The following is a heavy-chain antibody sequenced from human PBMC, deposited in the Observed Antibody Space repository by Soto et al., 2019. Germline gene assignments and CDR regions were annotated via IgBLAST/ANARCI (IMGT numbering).Heavy chain of an antibody. Sequence: SGPTLVNPTQTLTLTCTFSGFSLSTSGMCVSWIRQPPGKALEWLALIDWDDDKYYSTSLKTKLTISKDTSKNQVVLTMTNMDPVDTATYYCARIGPTEYYDILTGYYPPAFDYWGQGTLVTVSS. CDR1: GFSLSTSGMC. CDR2: IDWDDDK. D-gene: IGHD3-9*01. V-gene: IGHV2-70*01. J-gene: IGHJ4*02. CDR3: ARIGPTEYYDILTGYYPPAFDY.